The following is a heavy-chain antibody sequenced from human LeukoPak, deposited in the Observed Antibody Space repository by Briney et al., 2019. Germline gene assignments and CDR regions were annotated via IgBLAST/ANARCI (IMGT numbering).Heavy chain of an antibody. J-gene: IGHJ4*02. V-gene: IGHV3-48*04. Sequence: KTGGSLRLSCAASGFTFSSYTMNWVRQAPGRGLEWVCHIDSSGAAIYYADSVKGRFTISRDNANNSLYLQMNNLRVEDTAVYYCARARYSSGWYADYWGQGTLVTVSS. CDR2: IDSSGAAI. D-gene: IGHD6-19*01. CDR3: ARARYSSGWYADY. CDR1: GFTFSSYT.